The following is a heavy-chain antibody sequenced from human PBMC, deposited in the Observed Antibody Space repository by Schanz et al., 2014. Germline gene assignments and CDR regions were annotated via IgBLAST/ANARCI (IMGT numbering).Heavy chain of an antibody. Sequence: VQMVESGGGVVQPGRSLRLSCAASGFAFSVYGMNWVRQVPGKGLEWLSYIATSSSTRHYADSVKGRFTISRDNAKNSLYLQMNSLRAEDTAVYYCAKARRKSNCSGGRCFHYSYYGMDVWGQGTTVTVSS. V-gene: IGHV3-48*04. CDR1: GFAFSVYG. CDR3: AKARRKSNCSGGRCFHYSYYGMDV. J-gene: IGHJ6*02. CDR2: IATSSSTR. D-gene: IGHD2-15*01.